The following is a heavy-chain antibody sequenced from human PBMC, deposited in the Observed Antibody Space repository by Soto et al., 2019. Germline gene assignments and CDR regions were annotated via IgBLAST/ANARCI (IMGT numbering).Heavy chain of an antibody. Sequence: ASVKVSCKVSGYTLTELSMHWVRQAPGKGLEWMGGFDPEDGETIYAQKFQGRVTMTEDTSTDTAYMELSSLRSEDTAVYYCAAREPIRIVVPEYNWLDPRGQGTLVTGSS. CDR2: FDPEDGET. V-gene: IGHV1-24*01. D-gene: IGHD6-19*01. CDR1: GYTLTELS. CDR3: AAREPIRIVVPEYNWLDP. J-gene: IGHJ5*02.